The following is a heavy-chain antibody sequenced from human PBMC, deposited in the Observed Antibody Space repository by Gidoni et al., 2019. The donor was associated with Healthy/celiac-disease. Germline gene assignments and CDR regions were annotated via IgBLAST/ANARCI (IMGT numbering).Heavy chain of an antibody. D-gene: IGHD6-19*01. CDR3: ARESRYSSGWLFDY. CDR1: GGSFSGYY. Sequence: QVQLHQWGAGLLKPSETLSLTCAVYGGSFSGYYWRWIRQPPGKGLDCIGEINHSGSTTYNPSLKSRVTISVDTSKNQFSLKLSSVTAADTAVYYWARESRYSSGWLFDYWGQGTLVTVSS. V-gene: IGHV4-34*01. CDR2: INHSGST. J-gene: IGHJ4*02.